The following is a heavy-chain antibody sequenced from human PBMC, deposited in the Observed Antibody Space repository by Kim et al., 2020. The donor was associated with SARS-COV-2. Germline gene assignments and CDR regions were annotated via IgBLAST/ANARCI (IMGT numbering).Heavy chain of an antibody. V-gene: IGHV3-23*01. Sequence: GGSMRLSCAASGFTFSSYAMSWVRQAPGKGLEWVSATSGSGGSTYYADSVRGRFTISRDNSKNTLYLQMNSLRADDTAVYYCAKCYSSWYLLYFDFWGQGTLVTVSS. CDR2: TSGSGGST. CDR3: AKCYSSWYLLYFDF. D-gene: IGHD6-13*01. J-gene: IGHJ4*02. CDR1: GFTFSSYA.